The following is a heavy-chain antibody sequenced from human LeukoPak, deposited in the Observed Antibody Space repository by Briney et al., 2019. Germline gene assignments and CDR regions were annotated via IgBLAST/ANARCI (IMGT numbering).Heavy chain of an antibody. D-gene: IGHD3-10*01. Sequence: GASVKVSCKASGYTFTSYGISWVRQAPGQGLEWMGWISAYNGNTNYAQKLQGRVTMTTDTSTSTAYMELRSLRSDDTAVYYCARAIMVRGVPRSYWFDPWGQGTLVTVSS. CDR3: ARAIMVRGVPRSYWFDP. CDR2: ISAYNGNT. V-gene: IGHV1-18*01. J-gene: IGHJ5*02. CDR1: GYTFTSYG.